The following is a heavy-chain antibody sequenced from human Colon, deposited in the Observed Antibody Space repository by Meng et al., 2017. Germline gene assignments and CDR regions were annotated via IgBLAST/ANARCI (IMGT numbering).Heavy chain of an antibody. Sequence: QVPLLQSGTEVKKPVASVKVSCKLSGFTFTSYAIQWVRQAPGQSLEWMGWISVGNGNTKYSQKFQDRLTITRDTSASTAYMELSGLKSEDTAVYYCARDLYTSGRFDYWGQGTLVTVSS. CDR2: ISVGNGNT. J-gene: IGHJ4*02. CDR3: ARDLYTSGRFDY. D-gene: IGHD3-10*01. CDR1: GFTFTSYA. V-gene: IGHV1-3*01.